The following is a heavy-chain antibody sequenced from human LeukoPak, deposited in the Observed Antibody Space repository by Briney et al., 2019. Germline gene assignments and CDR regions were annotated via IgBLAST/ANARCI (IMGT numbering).Heavy chain of an antibody. J-gene: IGHJ4*02. CDR2: INPNSGGT. CDR3: ARGRGYDSSGYLDY. Sequence: ASAKVSCKASGYIFTDYYMHWVRQAPGQGLEWMGWINPNSGGTNYAQKFQGRVTMTRDTSISTAYTELTRLRSDDTAVYYCARGRGYDSSGYLDYWGQGILVTVSS. D-gene: IGHD3-22*01. CDR1: GYIFTDYY. V-gene: IGHV1-2*02.